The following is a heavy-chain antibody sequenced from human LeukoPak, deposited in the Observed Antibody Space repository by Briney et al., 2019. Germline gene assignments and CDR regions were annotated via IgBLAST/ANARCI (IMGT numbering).Heavy chain of an antibody. D-gene: IGHD1-26*01. CDR1: GFTFSKYA. J-gene: IGHJ4*02. Sequence: GGSLRLSCAASGFTFSKYAMHWVRQAPGKGLEYASAISSNGDSTYYANSVKGRFTISRDNSKNTLYLQMGSLRVEDMGVFYCAREGASSGSYSYWGQGTLVTVSS. CDR3: AREGASSGSYSY. V-gene: IGHV3-64*01. CDR2: ISSNGDST.